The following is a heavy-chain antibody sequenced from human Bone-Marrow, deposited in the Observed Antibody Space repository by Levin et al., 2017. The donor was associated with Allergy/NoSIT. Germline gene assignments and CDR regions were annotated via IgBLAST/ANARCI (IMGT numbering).Heavy chain of an antibody. CDR3: ASPPVGGAFDI. V-gene: IGHV4-34*01. J-gene: IGHJ3*02. CDR1: GGSFSGYY. Sequence: SETLSLTCAVYGGSFSGYYWSWIRQPPGKGLEWIGEINHSGSTNYNPSLKSRVTISVDTSKNQFSLKLSSVTAADTAVYYCASPPVGGAFDIWGQGTMVTVSS. CDR2: INHSGST.